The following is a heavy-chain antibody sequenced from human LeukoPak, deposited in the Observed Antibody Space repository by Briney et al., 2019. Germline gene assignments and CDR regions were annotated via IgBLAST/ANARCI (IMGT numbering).Heavy chain of an antibody. D-gene: IGHD4-11*01. J-gene: IGHJ4*02. CDR1: GFTLTNSA. CDR2: IVVGSGNT. Sequence: GASVTVSFKASGFTLTNSAVQWVRQARGQRLEGIGWIVVGSGNTNYAQKLQERVTITRDMSTNTAYLELSSLRSEDTAVYYCAADLPYSNYGPLDFWGQGTLVTVSS. V-gene: IGHV1-58*01. CDR3: AADLPYSNYGPLDF.